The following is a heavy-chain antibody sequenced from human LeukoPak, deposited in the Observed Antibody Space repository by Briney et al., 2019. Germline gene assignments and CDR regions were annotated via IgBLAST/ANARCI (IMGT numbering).Heavy chain of an antibody. CDR2: IYYSGST. J-gene: IGHJ4*02. CDR1: GGSVSSDSYF. D-gene: IGHD1-26*01. Sequence: SETLSLTCTVSGGSVSSDSYFWTWIRQPPGKGLEWIGYIYYSGSTSYNPSLKSRVTISLDTSKSQISLKLSSVTAADTAVYYCAVPQWELLNWGQGTLVTVSS. CDR3: AVPQWELLN. V-gene: IGHV4-61*01.